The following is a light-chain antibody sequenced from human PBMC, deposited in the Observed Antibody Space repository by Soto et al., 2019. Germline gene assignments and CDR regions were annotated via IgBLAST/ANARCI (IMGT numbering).Light chain of an antibody. J-gene: IGKJ1*01. CDR3: QQRSNWLWT. Sequence: EIVLTQFPATLSMSPGERATLSCRASQSVRNYVVWYQQKPGQAPRLLIYDTSNRAPGIPARFSGSGSGTDFTLTISNLEPEDFAVYYCQQRSNWLWTFGQGTKVENK. CDR2: DTS. CDR1: QSVRNY. V-gene: IGKV3-11*01.